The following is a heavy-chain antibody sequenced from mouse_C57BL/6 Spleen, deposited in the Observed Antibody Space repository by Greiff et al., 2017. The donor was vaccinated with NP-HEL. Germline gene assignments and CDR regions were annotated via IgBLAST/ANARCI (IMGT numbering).Heavy chain of an antibody. J-gene: IGHJ4*01. CDR1: GYTFTSYW. D-gene: IGHD1-1*01. CDR2: INPSNGGT. CDR3: ARFSYGSSYAMDY. Sequence: QVQLKQSGTELVKPGASVKLSCKASGYTFTSYWMHWVKQRPGQGLEWIGNINPSNGGTNYNEKFKSKATLTVAKSSSTAYLQLSSLTSEDSAVYYCARFSYGSSYAMDYWGQGTSVTVSS. V-gene: IGHV1-53*01.